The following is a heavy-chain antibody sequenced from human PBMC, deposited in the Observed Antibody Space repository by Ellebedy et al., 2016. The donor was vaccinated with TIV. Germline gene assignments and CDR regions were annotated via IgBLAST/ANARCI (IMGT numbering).Heavy chain of an antibody. J-gene: IGHJ4*02. CDR3: ARDGVEDYFDY. CDR1: GVSISDYY. D-gene: IGHD3-10*01. CDR2: VYHTGST. Sequence: MPGGSLRLSCSVSGVSISDYYWSWIRQPPGQGLEWIGYVYHTGSTNYNPSLRSQVTLAVDTPKNEFSLKLSSVTTADTAIYYCARDGVEDYFDYWGQGLLVTVSS. V-gene: IGHV4-59*01.